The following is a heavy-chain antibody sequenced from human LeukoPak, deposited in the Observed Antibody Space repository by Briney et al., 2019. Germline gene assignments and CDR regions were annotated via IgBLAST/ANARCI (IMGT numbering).Heavy chain of an antibody. D-gene: IGHD3-9*01. J-gene: IGHJ3*02. Sequence: ASVKVSCKVSGYTLTELSMHWVRQAPGKGLERMGGFDPEDGETIYAQKFQGRVTMTEDTSTDTAYMELSSLRSEDTAVYYCATGLYFDWLVAFDIWGQGPMVTVSS. CDR2: FDPEDGET. V-gene: IGHV1-24*01. CDR3: ATGLYFDWLVAFDI. CDR1: GYTLTELS.